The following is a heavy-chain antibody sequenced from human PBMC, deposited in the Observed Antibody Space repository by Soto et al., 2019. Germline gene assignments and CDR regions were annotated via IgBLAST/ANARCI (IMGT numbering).Heavy chain of an antibody. CDR2: IIPLFGTV. Sequence: SVKVSCKTSGGTFSTYAIYWVRQAPGQGLEWMGAIIPLFGTVDYAQKFQGRVTITADESTSTAYMELSSLRSEDTAVYYCARPKGSYSSGYYYFDYWGQGTLVTVSS. CDR3: ARPKGSYSSGYYYFDY. V-gene: IGHV1-69*13. D-gene: IGHD6-19*01. CDR1: GGTFSTYA. J-gene: IGHJ4*02.